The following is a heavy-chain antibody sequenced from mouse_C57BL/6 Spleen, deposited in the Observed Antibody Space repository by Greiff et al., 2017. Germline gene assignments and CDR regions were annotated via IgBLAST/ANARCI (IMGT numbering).Heavy chain of an antibody. CDR2: IYPGDGDT. D-gene: IGHD1-1*02. J-gene: IGHJ1*03. CDR1: GYAFSSSW. V-gene: IGHV1-82*01. Sequence: QVQLQQSGPELVKPGASVKISCKASGYAFSSSWMNWVKQRPGKGLEWIGRIYPGDGDTNYNGKFKGKATLTADKSSSTAYMQLSSLTAEDSAVYFCARQDGWGYCDVWGTGTTVTVSS. CDR3: ARQDGWGYCDV.